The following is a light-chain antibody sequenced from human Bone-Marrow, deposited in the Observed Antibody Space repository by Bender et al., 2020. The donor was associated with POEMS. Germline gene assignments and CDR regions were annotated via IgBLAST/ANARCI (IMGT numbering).Light chain of an antibody. CDR1: TMGSKR. V-gene: IGLV3-21*01. Sequence: YVLTQPPSVSVAPGKTARITCLGDTMGSKRVHWYLQKPGQAPVEIINNDDHRPSGIFDRFSGSKSGNTATLTISVAEAGDEADYYCQVWDSSSDHVVFGGGTKLTVL. J-gene: IGLJ2*01. CDR2: NDD. CDR3: QVWDSSSDHVV.